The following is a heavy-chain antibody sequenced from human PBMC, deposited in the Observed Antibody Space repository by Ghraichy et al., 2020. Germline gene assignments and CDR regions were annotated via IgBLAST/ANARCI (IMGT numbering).Heavy chain of an antibody. J-gene: IGHJ4*02. CDR3: AWAGITGTKGLDC. V-gene: IGHV4-4*02. D-gene: IGHD1-20*01. Sequence: GTLSLTCAVSGASISTSNWWSWVRQSPEKGLEWIGEISHSGGTQYNPSLMSRVTMSMDKSNNQFSLKVTSLTVADTAVYYFAWAGITGTKGLDCWGQGTLVTV. CDR1: GASISTSNW. CDR2: ISHSGGT.